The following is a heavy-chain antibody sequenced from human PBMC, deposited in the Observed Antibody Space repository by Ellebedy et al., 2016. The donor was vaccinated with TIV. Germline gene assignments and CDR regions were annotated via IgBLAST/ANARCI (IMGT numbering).Heavy chain of an antibody. CDR2: INHSRIT. CDR1: GGSFSGYY. CDR3: AREGENTVMALDY. Sequence: MPSETLSLTCAVYGGSFSGYYWSWIRQPPGKGLEWIGEINHSRITNYNPSLKSRVTISVDTSKNQFSLKLNSVAAADTAVYYCAREGENTVMALDYWGQGTLVTVSS. D-gene: IGHD5-18*01. V-gene: IGHV4-34*01. J-gene: IGHJ4*02.